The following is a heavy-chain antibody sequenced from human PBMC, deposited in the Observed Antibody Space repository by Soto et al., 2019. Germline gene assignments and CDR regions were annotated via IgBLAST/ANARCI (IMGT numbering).Heavy chain of an antibody. CDR3: GKSGFCLSGSCSQGWIDP. J-gene: IGHJ5*02. CDR2: IIPLLATT. D-gene: IGHD1-26*01. Sequence: ASVKVSCKASGSAFNSFAITWVRQAPGQGLEWMGEIIPLLATTKYAQKFMGRVTITADESTGTAYMELTNLRSDDAAEYYCGKSGFCLSGSCSQGWIDPWGQGTLVTVSS. V-gene: IGHV1-69*13. CDR1: GSAFNSFA.